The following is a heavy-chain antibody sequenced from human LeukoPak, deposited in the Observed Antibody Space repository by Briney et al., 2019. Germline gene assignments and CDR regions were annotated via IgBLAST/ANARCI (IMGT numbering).Heavy chain of an antibody. D-gene: IGHD3-9*01. CDR3: AKGSIDWYYFDY. V-gene: IGHV3-30*18. CDR2: ISSDGSHK. CDR1: GFSSSTYD. Sequence: SGGSLRLSCAASGFSSSTYDMHWVRQAPGKGLEWVAVISSDGSHKYWADSVKGRFTISRDNSKNTVYLQMNSLRAEDTAVYYCAKGSIDWYYFDYWGQGTLVTVSS. J-gene: IGHJ4*02.